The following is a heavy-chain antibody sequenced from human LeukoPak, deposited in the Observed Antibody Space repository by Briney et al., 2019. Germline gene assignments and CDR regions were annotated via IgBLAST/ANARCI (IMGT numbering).Heavy chain of an antibody. CDR3: ARRRIVGSGWYDGALDI. CDR2: IYPHDSDT. Sequence: GESLKISCKGSGYYFPTYWLGWVRPMPGKGLEWMGIIYPHDSDTRYSPSFQGQVTMSVDKSINTAYLQWSSLKASGTAMYYCARRRIVGSGWYDGALDIWGQGTMVTVSS. J-gene: IGHJ3*02. CDR1: GYYFPTYW. D-gene: IGHD6-19*01. V-gene: IGHV5-51*01.